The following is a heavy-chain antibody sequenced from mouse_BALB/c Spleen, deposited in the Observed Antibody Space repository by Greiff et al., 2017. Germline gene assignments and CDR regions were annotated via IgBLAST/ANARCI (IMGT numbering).Heavy chain of an antibody. CDR3: TTAYYRYVDY. CDR1: GYTFTSYY. CDR2: INPSNGGT. Sequence: VKLMESGAELVKPGASVKLSCKASGYTFTSYYMYWVKQRPGQGLEWIGEINPSNGGTNFNEKFKSKATLTVDKSSSTAYMQLSSLTSEDSAVYYCTTAYYRYVDYWGQGTSVTVSS. D-gene: IGHD2-14*01. V-gene: IGHV1S81*02. J-gene: IGHJ4*01.